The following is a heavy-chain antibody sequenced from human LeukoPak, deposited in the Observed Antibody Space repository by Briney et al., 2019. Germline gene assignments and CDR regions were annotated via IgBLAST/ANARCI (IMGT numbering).Heavy chain of an antibody. Sequence: GGSLRLSCAASGFTFSRYSMNWVRQAPGKGLEWVANIKQDGSEKHYVDSVKGRFTVSRDNAKNSLYLQMSSLRAEDTAVYYCARDSVIYGYWGQGTLVTVSS. CDR3: ARDSVIYGY. CDR2: IKQDGSEK. CDR1: GFTFSRYS. J-gene: IGHJ4*02. V-gene: IGHV3-7*01. D-gene: IGHD3/OR15-3a*01.